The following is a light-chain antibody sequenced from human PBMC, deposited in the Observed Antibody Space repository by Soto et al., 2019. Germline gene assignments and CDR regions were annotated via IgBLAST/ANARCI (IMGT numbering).Light chain of an antibody. CDR1: QSVSSY. J-gene: IGKJ1*01. Sequence: EIVLTQSPATLSLSPGEGATLSCRASQSVSSYLAWYQQKPGQAPRLLIYDASNRATGIPARFSGSGSGTDVTLIISSRGPEDFAVYYCQQRSNWRVTFGLGTKVEV. CDR2: DAS. V-gene: IGKV3-11*01. CDR3: QQRSNWRVT.